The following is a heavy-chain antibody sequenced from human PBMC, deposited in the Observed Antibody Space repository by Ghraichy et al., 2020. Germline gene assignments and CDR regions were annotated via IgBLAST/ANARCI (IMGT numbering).Heavy chain of an antibody. J-gene: IGHJ4*02. CDR2: IYYSGST. D-gene: IGHD5-18*01. CDR1: GGSISSYY. Sequence: ETLSLTCTVSGGSISSYYWSWIRQPPGKGLEWIGYIYYSGSTNYNPSLKSRVTISVDTSKNQFSLKLSSVTAADTAVYYCARARSTWGRGYSYGSFDYWGQGTLVTVSS. CDR3: ARARSTWGRGYSYGSFDY. V-gene: IGHV4-59*01.